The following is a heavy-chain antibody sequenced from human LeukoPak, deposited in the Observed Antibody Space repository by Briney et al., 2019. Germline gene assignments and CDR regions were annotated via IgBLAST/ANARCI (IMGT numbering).Heavy chain of an antibody. CDR1: GFTFSSYE. CDR2: ISSGGSSI. V-gene: IGHV3-48*03. J-gene: IGHJ4*02. Sequence: GGSLRLSCVASGFTFSSYEMSWVRQAPGKGLEWVSYISSGGSSITYADSVKGRFTISRDNAKNSLYLQMNSLRAEDTAVYYCSREAFGYGDIDFDYWGQGTLVTVSS. D-gene: IGHD4-17*01. CDR3: SREAFGYGDIDFDY.